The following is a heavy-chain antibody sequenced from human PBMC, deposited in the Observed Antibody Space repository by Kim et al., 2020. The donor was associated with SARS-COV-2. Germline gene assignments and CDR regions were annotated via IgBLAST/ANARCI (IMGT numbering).Heavy chain of an antibody. V-gene: IGHV3-48*02. CDR3: ARANLEQWLVVDY. D-gene: IGHD6-19*01. Sequence: YADSVKGRFTISRDNAKNSLYLQMNSLRDEDTAVYYCARANLEQWLVVDYWGQGTLVTVSS. J-gene: IGHJ4*02.